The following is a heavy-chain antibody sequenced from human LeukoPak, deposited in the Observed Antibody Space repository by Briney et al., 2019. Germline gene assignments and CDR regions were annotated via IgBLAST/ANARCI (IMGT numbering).Heavy chain of an antibody. CDR1: GFTFDDYA. CDR2: ISWNSGSI. Sequence: GGSLRLSCAASGFTFDDYAMHWVRQAPGKGLEWVSGISWNSGSIGYADSVKGRFTISRDNAKNSLYLQMNSLRAEDTALYYCAKDKGASSAEYFQHWGQGTLVTVSS. CDR3: AKDKGASSAEYFQH. V-gene: IGHV3-9*01. D-gene: IGHD1-26*01. J-gene: IGHJ1*01.